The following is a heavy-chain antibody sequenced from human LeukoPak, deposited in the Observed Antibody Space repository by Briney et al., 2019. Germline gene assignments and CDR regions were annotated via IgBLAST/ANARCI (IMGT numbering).Heavy chain of an antibody. J-gene: IGHJ5*02. D-gene: IGHD4-17*01. CDR2: IYYSGST. CDR3: ARDLKNDYGDYWFDP. V-gene: IGHV4-39*07. Sequence: PSETLSLTCTVSGGSISIYYWIWIRQPPGKGLEWIGSIYYSGSTYYNPSLKSRVTISVDTSKNQFSLKLSSVTAADTAVYYCARDLKNDYGDYWFDPWGQGTLVTVSS. CDR1: GGSISIYY.